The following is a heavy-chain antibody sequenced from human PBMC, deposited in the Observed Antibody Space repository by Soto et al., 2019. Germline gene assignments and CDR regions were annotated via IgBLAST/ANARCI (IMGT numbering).Heavy chain of an antibody. J-gene: IGHJ4*01. CDR1: GGSISSYY. D-gene: IGHD5-18*01. Sequence: SETLSLTCTVSGGSISSYYWSWIRQPPGKGLEWIGYIYYSGSTNYNPSLKSRVTISVDTSKNQFSLKLSSVTAADTAVYYCARLSKYGYGIYYLFFRRARGNTLTPTVSLCRSRPSETLSLTCAVYGGSFSGYYW. V-gene: IGHV4-59*08. CDR2: IYYSGST. CDR3: ARLSKYGYGIYYLFFRRARGNTLTPTVSLCRSRPSETLSLTCAVYGGSFSGYY.